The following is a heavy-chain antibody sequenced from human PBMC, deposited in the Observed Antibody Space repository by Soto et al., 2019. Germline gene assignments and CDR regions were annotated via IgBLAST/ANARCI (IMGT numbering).Heavy chain of an antibody. D-gene: IGHD3-10*01. V-gene: IGHV4-59*01. CDR1: GGSISSYY. CDR2: IYYSGST. J-gene: IGHJ4*02. Sequence: PSETLSLTCTVSGGSISSYYWSWIRQPPGKGLEWIGYIYYSGSTNYNPSLKSRVTISVDTSKNQFSLKLSSVTAADTAVYYCASGALWFGELLPYYFDYWGQGTLVTVSS. CDR3: ASGALWFGELLPYYFDY.